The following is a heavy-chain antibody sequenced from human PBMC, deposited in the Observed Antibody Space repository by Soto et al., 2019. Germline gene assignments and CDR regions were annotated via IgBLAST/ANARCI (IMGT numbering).Heavy chain of an antibody. CDR3: ASTRQSGGEAYYFDY. J-gene: IGHJ4*02. V-gene: IGHV4-59*01. CDR2: IYYSGST. CDR1: GGSISSYY. D-gene: IGHD2-15*01. Sequence: SETLSLTCTVSGGSISSYYWSWIRQPPGKGLEWIGYIYYSGSTNYNPSLKSRVTISVDTSKNQFSLKLSSVTAADTAVYYCASTRQSGGEAYYFDYWGQGTLVTVSS.